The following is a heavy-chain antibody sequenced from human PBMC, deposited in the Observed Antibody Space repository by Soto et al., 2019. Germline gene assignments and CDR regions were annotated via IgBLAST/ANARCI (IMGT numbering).Heavy chain of an antibody. CDR2: INAGNGNT. Sequence: QVQLVQSGAEEKKPGASVKVSCKASGYTFTSYAMNWVRQAPGQRLEWMGWINAGNGNTKYSQKFQGRVTITRETXXXXXXXXXXXXXXXXXXVXXXXXXXXYXYGNTWGQGTLVTVSS. CDR1: GYTFTSYA. D-gene: IGHD5-18*01. V-gene: IGHV1-3*05. CDR3: XXXXXYXYGNT. J-gene: IGHJ5*02.